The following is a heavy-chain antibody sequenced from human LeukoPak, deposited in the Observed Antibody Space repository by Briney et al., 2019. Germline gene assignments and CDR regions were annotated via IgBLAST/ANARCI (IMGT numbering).Heavy chain of an antibody. CDR1: GGSISSYY. CDR2: IYYSGST. CDR3: ARTPLRGSTFFTSYPNWFDT. Sequence: SETLTLTCTVSGGSISSYYWSWLRQPPGKGLEWIGYIYYSGSTNYNPSLKSRLSISVDTSKIQFYLRLSSVTVADTAVYYCARTPLRGSTFFTSYPNWFDTWGQGTLVTVSS. J-gene: IGHJ5*02. D-gene: IGHD3-10*01. V-gene: IGHV4-59*08.